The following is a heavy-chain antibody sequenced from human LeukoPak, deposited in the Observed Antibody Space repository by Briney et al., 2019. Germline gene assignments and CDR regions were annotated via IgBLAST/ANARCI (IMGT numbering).Heavy chain of an antibody. V-gene: IGHV3-23*01. CDR2: ISGSGGST. Sequence: GGSLRLSCAASGFTFSSYAMSWVRQAPGKGLEWVSAISGSGGSTYYADSVKGRFTISRDNSKNTLYLQMNSLRAEDTAVYYCAKDSAVHWHAGRFDAFDIWGQGTMVTVSS. D-gene: IGHD1-1*01. CDR3: AKDSAVHWHAGRFDAFDI. CDR1: GFTFSSYA. J-gene: IGHJ3*02.